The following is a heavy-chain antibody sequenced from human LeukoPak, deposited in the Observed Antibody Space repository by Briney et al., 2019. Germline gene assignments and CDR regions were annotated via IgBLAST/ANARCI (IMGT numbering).Heavy chain of an antibody. D-gene: IGHD6-19*01. CDR1: GFTFSYYG. J-gene: IGHJ3*02. V-gene: IGHV3-30*18. CDR3: AKQCGGSDWFDAFGI. CDR2: ISYDGSNK. Sequence: GRSLRLSCAASGFTFSYYGPHWVRQGPGKGLEWVAVISYDGSNKYYADSVKGRFTISRDNSKNTLYLQMNSLRAEDTAVYYCAKQCGGSDWFDAFGIWGQGTMVTVSS.